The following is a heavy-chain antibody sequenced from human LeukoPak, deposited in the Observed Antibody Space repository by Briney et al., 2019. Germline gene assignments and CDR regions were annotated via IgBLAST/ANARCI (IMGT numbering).Heavy chain of an antibody. CDR3: AREGLRGVAAAGTGFDY. CDR2: IIPIFGTA. CDR1: GGTFSSYA. V-gene: IGHV1-69*05. D-gene: IGHD6-13*01. J-gene: IGHJ4*02. Sequence: ASVKVSCKASGGTFSSYAISWVRQAPGQGLEWMGGIIPIFGTANYAQKFQGRVTITTDESTSTAYVELSSLRSEDTAVYYCAREGLRGVAAAGTGFDYWGQGTLVTVSS.